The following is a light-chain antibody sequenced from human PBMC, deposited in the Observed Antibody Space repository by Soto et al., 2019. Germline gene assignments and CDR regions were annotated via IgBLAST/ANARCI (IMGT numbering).Light chain of an antibody. J-gene: IGKJ2*01. Sequence: EVVLRQSPATLSVSPGERATLSCRASQTVSRSLAWYQQRPGQAPRLLIYGASTRATGVSDRFSGSGSGTDFTLTISSLQSEDFATYYCQESFSTLYTFGQGTRVEI. CDR3: QESFSTLYT. CDR2: GAS. V-gene: IGKV3-15*01. CDR1: QTVSRS.